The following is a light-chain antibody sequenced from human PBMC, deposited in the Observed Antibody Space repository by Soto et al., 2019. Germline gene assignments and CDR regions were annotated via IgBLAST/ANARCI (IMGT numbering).Light chain of an antibody. CDR1: ISNIGAGYD. CDR3: QTYDSSLRGIFV. J-gene: IGLJ1*01. V-gene: IGLV1-40*01. CDR2: GNG. Sequence: QSLLTEPPSLSGAPGQRVTISCTGSISNIGAGYDVHWYQQLPGTAPKLHIFGNGNRPSGVPDRFSGSKSDTSASLAITGLQAEDEADYYCQTYDSSLRGIFVFRTGTKVNVL.